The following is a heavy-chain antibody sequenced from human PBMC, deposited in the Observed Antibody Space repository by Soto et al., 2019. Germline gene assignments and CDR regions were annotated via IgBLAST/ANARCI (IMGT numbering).Heavy chain of an antibody. Sequence: SVKVSCKASGGTFSSYTISWVRQAPGQGLEWMGRIIPILGIANYAQKFQGRVTITADKSTSTAYMELRSLRSDDTAVYYCARDGGYSYGTAVDYWGQGTLVTVSS. CDR3: ARDGGYSYGTAVDY. D-gene: IGHD5-18*01. CDR2: IIPILGIA. J-gene: IGHJ4*02. V-gene: IGHV1-69*04. CDR1: GGTFSSYT.